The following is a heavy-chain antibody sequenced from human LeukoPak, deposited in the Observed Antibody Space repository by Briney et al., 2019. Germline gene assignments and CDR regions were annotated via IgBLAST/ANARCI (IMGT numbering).Heavy chain of an antibody. J-gene: IGHJ3*02. CDR1: GFTFSSYE. CDR2: ISRSATTI. Sequence: GGSLRLSCAASGFTFSSYEMNWVRQAPGKGLEWVSSISRSATTIYYADSVKGRFTISRDNAKNSLYLQMNSLRAEDTAVYYCARTYWVVTGPAFDIWGQGTMVTVSS. CDR3: ARTYWVVTGPAFDI. V-gene: IGHV3-48*03. D-gene: IGHD2-21*02.